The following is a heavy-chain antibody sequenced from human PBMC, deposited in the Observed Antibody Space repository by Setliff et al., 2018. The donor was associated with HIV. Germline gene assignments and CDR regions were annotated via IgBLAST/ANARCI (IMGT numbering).Heavy chain of an antibody. Sequence: NPSETLSLTCTVSGGSISSGVFYWTWIRQHPGKGLEWIGYIYYTGGTYYKPSLRSPVTMSVDTSKNQFSLNVTSVTAADTAVYYCARGTAERSAVRGLAIAFDIWGQGTMVT. CDR1: GGSISSGVFY. V-gene: IGHV4-31*01. CDR3: ARGTAERSAVRGLAIAFDI. D-gene: IGHD3-10*01. CDR2: IYYTGGT. J-gene: IGHJ3*02.